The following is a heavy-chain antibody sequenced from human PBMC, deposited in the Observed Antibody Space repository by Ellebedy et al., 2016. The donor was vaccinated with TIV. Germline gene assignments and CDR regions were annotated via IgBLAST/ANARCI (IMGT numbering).Heavy chain of an antibody. D-gene: IGHD1-26*01. CDR2: INSDGSTT. CDR1: GFTFSSYW. Sequence: GESLKISXAASGFTFSSYWMHWVRQVPGKGLVWVSRINSDGSTTYYADSVKGRFTISRDNAKNTLYLQMNSLRAEDTAVYYCARDGARVGRTRLDPWGQGTLVTVSS. V-gene: IGHV3-74*01. J-gene: IGHJ5*02. CDR3: ARDGARVGRTRLDP.